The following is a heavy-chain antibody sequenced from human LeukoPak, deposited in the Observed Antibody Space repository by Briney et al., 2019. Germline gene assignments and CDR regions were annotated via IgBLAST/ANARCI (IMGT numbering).Heavy chain of an antibody. J-gene: IGHJ4*02. CDR2: IRYDGSNK. D-gene: IGHD3-10*01. CDR1: GFTFSSYG. CDR3: ARDIAHYGSGSYLFDY. Sequence: GGSLRLSCAASGFTFSSYGMHWVRQAPGKGLEWVAFIRYDGSNKYYADSVKGRFTISRDNSKNTLYLQMNSLRAEDTAVYYCARDIAHYGSGSYLFDYWGQGTLVTVSS. V-gene: IGHV3-30*02.